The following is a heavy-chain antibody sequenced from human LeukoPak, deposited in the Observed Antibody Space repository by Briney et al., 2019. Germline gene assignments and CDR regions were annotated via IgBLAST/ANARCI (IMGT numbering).Heavy chain of an antibody. CDR1: GNTFTSYG. V-gene: IGHV1-18*04. CDR2: ISAYNGNT. D-gene: IGHD2-2*01. Sequence: ASVKVSCKASGNTFTSYGISWVRQAPGQGLEWMGWISAYNGNTNYAQKLQGRVTMTTDTSTSTAYMELRSLRSDDTAVYYCARDPLQYQLTHNWFDPWGQGTLVTVSS. J-gene: IGHJ5*02. CDR3: ARDPLQYQLTHNWFDP.